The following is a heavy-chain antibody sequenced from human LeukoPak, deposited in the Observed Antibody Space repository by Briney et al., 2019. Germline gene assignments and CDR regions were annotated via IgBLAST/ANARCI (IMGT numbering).Heavy chain of an antibody. J-gene: IGHJ4*02. D-gene: IGHD3/OR15-3a*01. CDR1: EFTFSALG. V-gene: IGHV3-33*06. Sequence: GRSLRLSCTASEFTFSALGMHWVRQAPGKGLEWVAVIWYNGSRKYHADSVKGRFTISRDNSQNTLYLHMNNLRAEDTAVYYCAKDLSASVDWSMDYWGQGTLVTVSS. CDR2: IWYNGSRK. CDR3: AKDLSASVDWSMDY.